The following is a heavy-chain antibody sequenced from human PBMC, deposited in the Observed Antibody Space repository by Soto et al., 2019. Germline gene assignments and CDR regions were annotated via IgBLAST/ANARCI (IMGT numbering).Heavy chain of an antibody. J-gene: IGHJ4*02. Sequence: ASVKVSCKASGYTFTGYYMHWVRQAPGQGLEWMGWINPNSGGTNYAQKFQGRVTMTRDTSISTAYMELRSLRSDDTAVYYCARVGGNQYNWNYDYWGQGTLVTVSS. CDR1: GYTFTGYY. CDR2: INPNSGGT. D-gene: IGHD1-7*01. V-gene: IGHV1-2*02. CDR3: ARVGGNQYNWNYDY.